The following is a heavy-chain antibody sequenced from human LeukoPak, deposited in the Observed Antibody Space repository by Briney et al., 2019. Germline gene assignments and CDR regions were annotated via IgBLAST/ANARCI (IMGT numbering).Heavy chain of an antibody. CDR3: ARAKRNGFDI. V-gene: IGHV3-48*01. CDR1: GFTVRSNY. Sequence: GGSLRLSCAASGFTVRSNYMSWVRQAPGKGLEWVSYIRSSSTTIYYADSVKGRFTISRDNAKNSLYLQMNSLRAEDTAVYYCARAKRNGFDIWGQGTMVTVSS. J-gene: IGHJ3*02. CDR2: IRSSSTTI.